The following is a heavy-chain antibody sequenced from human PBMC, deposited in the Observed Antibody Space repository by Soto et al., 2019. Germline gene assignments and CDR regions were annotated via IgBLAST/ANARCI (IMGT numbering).Heavy chain of an antibody. Sequence: PGGSLRLSCAASGFTFSSYAIHWVRQAPGKGLEWVAVISYDGSNKYYADSVKGRFTISRDNSKNTLYLQMNSLRAEDTAVYYCARDRYCTNGVCPSYYFDYWGQGTLVTVSS. V-gene: IGHV3-30-3*01. CDR2: ISYDGSNK. CDR1: GFTFSSYA. J-gene: IGHJ4*02. D-gene: IGHD2-8*01. CDR3: ARDRYCTNGVCPSYYFDY.